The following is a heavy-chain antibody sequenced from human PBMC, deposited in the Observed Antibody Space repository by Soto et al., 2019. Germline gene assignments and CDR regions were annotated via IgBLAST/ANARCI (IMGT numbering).Heavy chain of an antibody. V-gene: IGHV2-5*02. CDR3: ALRSRNSGNWDGGCFAP. J-gene: IGHJ5*02. D-gene: IGHD3-10*01. CDR1: GFSLTTYGVG. CDR2: VYWDDDN. Sequence: QITLKESGPTLVEPTQTLTLTCTFSGFSLTTYGVGVGWVRQPPGKALEWLAFVYWDDDNRYSPSLKSRLTSSKDTSKNQVVLTMTNMDPVDTATYYCALRSRNSGNWDGGCFAPWGQGILVTVSS.